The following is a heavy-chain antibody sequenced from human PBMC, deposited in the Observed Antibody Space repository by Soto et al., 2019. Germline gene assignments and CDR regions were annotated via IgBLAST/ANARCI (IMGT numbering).Heavy chain of an antibody. D-gene: IGHD3-10*01. Sequence: GGSLRLSCAASGFTFSSYWMHWVRQAPGKGLVWVSRINSDGSSTSYADSVKGRFTISRDNAKNTLYLQMNSLRAEDTAVYYCARDIYYGSGSYVYGMDVWGQGTTVTVSS. CDR3: ARDIYYGSGSYVYGMDV. CDR1: GFTFSSYW. V-gene: IGHV3-74*01. CDR2: INSDGSST. J-gene: IGHJ6*02.